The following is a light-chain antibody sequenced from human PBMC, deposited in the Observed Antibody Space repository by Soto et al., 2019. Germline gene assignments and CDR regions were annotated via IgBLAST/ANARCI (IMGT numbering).Light chain of an antibody. V-gene: IGLV1-40*01. CDR1: GSNIGASYD. CDR3: QSYASSLSGL. Sequence: QSVLTQPPSVSGAPGQRVTISCPGSGSNIGASYDGHWYQQLPGTAPQLLIYGNSNRPSGVPDRFPGSKSGTSASLAITGLQAEDEADYYCQSYASSLSGLFGGGTKLTVL. CDR2: GNS. J-gene: IGLJ2*01.